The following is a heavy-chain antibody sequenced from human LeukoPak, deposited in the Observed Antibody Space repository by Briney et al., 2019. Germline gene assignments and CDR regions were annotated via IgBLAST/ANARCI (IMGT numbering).Heavy chain of an antibody. Sequence: GGSLRLSCAASGFTFSSYDMHWVRQAPGKGLEWVTVISYDGSNKYYVDSVEGRFTISRDNAKNSLYLQMNSLRAEDTAVYYCARDYDGVRGHWWGQGTLVTVSS. CDR3: ARDYDGVRGHW. CDR2: ISYDGSNK. J-gene: IGHJ4*02. V-gene: IGHV3-30*03. D-gene: IGHD2-8*01. CDR1: GFTFSSYD.